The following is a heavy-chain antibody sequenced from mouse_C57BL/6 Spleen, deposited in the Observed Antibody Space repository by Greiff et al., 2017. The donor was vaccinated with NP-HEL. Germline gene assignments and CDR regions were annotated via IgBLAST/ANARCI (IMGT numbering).Heavy chain of an antibody. V-gene: IGHV14-2*01. D-gene: IGHD2-3*01. CDR1: GFNIKDYY. J-gene: IGHJ2*01. CDR2: IDPEDGET. CDR3: ASPADVYYLEDYFDY. Sequence: VHVKQSGAELVKPGASVKLSCTASGFNIKDYYMHWVKQRTEQGLEWIGRIDPEDGETKYAPKFQGQATITADTSSNTAYLQLSSLTSEDTSVYYCASPADVYYLEDYFDYWGQGTTLTVSS.